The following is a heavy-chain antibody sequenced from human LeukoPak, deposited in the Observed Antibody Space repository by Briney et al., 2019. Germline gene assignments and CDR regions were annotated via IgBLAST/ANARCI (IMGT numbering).Heavy chain of an antibody. Sequence: SVKVSCKASGGTFSSYAISWVRQAPGQGLEWMGRIIPILGIANYAQKFQGRVTITADKSTSTAYMELSSLRSEDTAVYYCARDDSLPAPYYWGQGTLVTVSS. CDR3: ARDDSLPAPYY. D-gene: IGHD3-22*01. J-gene: IGHJ4*02. CDR1: GGTFSSYA. CDR2: IIPILGIA. V-gene: IGHV1-69*04.